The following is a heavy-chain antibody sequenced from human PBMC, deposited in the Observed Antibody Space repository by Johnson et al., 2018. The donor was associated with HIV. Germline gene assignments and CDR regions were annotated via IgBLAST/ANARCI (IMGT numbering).Heavy chain of an antibody. D-gene: IGHD1-26*01. CDR1: GFTFSSYW. V-gene: IGHV3-7*03. CDR2: IRQDGSEK. Sequence: VQLVESGGGLVQPGGSLRLSCAASGFTFSSYWMSWVRQAPGKGLEWVANIRQDGSEKHYVDSVKGRFTISRDNAKNSLYLQMNSLRAEDTAVYYCARRYSGSYGAFDIWGQGTMVTVSS. CDR3: ARRYSGSYGAFDI. J-gene: IGHJ3*02.